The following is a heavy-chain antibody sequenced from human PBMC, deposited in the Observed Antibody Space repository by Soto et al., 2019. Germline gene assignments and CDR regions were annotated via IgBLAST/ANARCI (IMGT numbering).Heavy chain of an antibody. CDR3: AREDIVVVPAARKDYYYYYGMDV. V-gene: IGHV1-69*13. CDR2: IIPIFGTA. Sequence: SVKVSCKASGGTFSSYAISWVRQAPGQGLEWMGGIIPIFGTANYAQKFQGRVTITADESTSTAYMELSSLRAEETAVYYCAREDIVVVPAARKDYYYYYGMDVWGQGTTVTVSS. CDR1: GGTFSSYA. D-gene: IGHD2-2*01. J-gene: IGHJ6*02.